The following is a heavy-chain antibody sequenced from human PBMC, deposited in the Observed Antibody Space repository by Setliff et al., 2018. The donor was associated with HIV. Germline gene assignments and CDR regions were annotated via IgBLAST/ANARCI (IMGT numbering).Heavy chain of an antibody. CDR1: GGSISSTNW. V-gene: IGHV4-4*01. CDR2: ISHSGST. J-gene: IGHJ4*02. D-gene: IGHD2-15*01. CDR3: ARGPVVGFDS. Sequence: TLSLTCAVSGGSISSTNWWSWVRQPPGKGLEWIGEISHSGSTNYNPSLKSRVTMSVDTSKNQFSLNLTSVTAADTAVYFCARGPVVGFDSWGQGTLVTVSS.